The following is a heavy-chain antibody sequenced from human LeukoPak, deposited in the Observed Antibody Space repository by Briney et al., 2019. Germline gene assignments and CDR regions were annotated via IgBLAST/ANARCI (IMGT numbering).Heavy chain of an antibody. Sequence: SETLSLTCTVSGGSISSYYWSWIRQPPGKGLEWIGYIYYSGSTNYNPSLKSRVTISVDTSKNQFSLKVNSVTVADTAVYYCARGSIAAAEGSHWFDPWGQGTLVTVSS. CDR3: ARGSIAAAEGSHWFDP. V-gene: IGHV4-59*01. CDR1: GGSISSYY. D-gene: IGHD6-13*01. CDR2: IYYSGST. J-gene: IGHJ5*02.